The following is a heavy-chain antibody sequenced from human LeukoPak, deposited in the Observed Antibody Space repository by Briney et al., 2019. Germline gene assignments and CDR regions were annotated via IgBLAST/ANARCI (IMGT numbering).Heavy chain of an antibody. D-gene: IGHD3-22*01. CDR1: GYTLTEIS. Sequence: ASVKVSCKXSGYTLTEISMHWVRQAPGKGLEWMGGFDPEDGETIYAQKFQGRVTMTEDTSTDTAYMELSSLRSEDTAVYYCATYYYDSSGYYRPQYFQHWGQGTLVTVSS. V-gene: IGHV1-24*01. CDR3: ATYYYDSSGYYRPQYFQH. J-gene: IGHJ1*01. CDR2: FDPEDGET.